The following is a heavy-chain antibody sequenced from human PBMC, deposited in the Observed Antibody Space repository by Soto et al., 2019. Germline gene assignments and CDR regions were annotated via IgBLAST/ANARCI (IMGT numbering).Heavy chain of an antibody. J-gene: IGHJ6*02. Sequence: ASVKVSCKASGYTFSTYAMHWVRQAPGQSLEWMGWINGGTGQTRYSQRFQDRVTITRDTPASTANMELTSLTSEDTAVYYCARGKEMEENYYYYGLDIWGQGTTVTVSS. V-gene: IGHV1-3*01. CDR3: ARGKEMEENYYYYGLDI. D-gene: IGHD1-1*01. CDR1: GYTFSTYA. CDR2: INGGTGQT.